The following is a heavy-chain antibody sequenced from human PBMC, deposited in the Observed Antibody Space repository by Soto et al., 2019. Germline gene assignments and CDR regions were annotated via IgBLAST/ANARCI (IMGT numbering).Heavy chain of an antibody. CDR2: ISSSSSYI. CDR3: ATGPLPRHYYYGMDV. J-gene: IGHJ6*02. Sequence: GSLRLSCAASGSTFSSYSMNWVRQAPGKGLEWVSSISSSSSYIYYADSVKGRFTISRDNAKNSLYLQMNSLRAEDTAVYYCATGPLPRHYYYGMDVWGQGTTVTVSS. V-gene: IGHV3-21*01. CDR1: GSTFSSYS.